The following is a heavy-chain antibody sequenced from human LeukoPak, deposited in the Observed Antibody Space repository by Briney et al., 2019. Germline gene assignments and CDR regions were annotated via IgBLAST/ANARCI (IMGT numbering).Heavy chain of an antibody. D-gene: IGHD2-15*01. Sequence: PGGSLRLSCAASGFTFDDYAMHWVRQAPGKGLEWVSGISWNSGSIGYADSVKGRFTISRDNAKNSLYLQMNSLRAEDTALYYCAKDSSGNWAYSHHWGQGTLVTVSP. V-gene: IGHV3-9*01. CDR2: ISWNSGSI. J-gene: IGHJ1*01. CDR1: GFTFDDYA. CDR3: AKDSSGNWAYSHH.